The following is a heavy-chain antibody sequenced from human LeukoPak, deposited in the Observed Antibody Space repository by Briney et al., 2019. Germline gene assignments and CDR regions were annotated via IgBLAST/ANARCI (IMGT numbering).Heavy chain of an antibody. V-gene: IGHV4-4*07. CDR3: ARLYCSSTSCRLGWFDP. D-gene: IGHD2-2*01. CDR1: GGSISSYY. J-gene: IGHJ5*02. CDR2: IYTSGST. Sequence: PSETLSLTCTVSGGSISSYYWSWIRQPAGKGLEWIGRIYTSGSTNYNPSLKSRVTMSVDTSKNQFSLMLSSVTAADTAVYYCARLYCSSTSCRLGWFDPWGQGTLVTVSS.